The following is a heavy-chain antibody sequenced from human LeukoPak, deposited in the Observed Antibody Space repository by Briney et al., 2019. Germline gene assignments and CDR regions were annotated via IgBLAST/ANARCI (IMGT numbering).Heavy chain of an antibody. CDR1: GGSISSYY. V-gene: IGHV4-59*08. D-gene: IGHD3-10*01. Sequence: SETLSLTCTVSGGSISSYYWSWIRQPPGKGLEWIGYIYYSGSTNYNPSLKSRVTISVDTSKNQFSLKLSSVTAADTAVYYCAGRSIGVRGVIRGGNYFDYWGQGTLVTVSS. CDR3: AGRSIGVRGVIRGGNYFDY. J-gene: IGHJ4*02. CDR2: IYYSGST.